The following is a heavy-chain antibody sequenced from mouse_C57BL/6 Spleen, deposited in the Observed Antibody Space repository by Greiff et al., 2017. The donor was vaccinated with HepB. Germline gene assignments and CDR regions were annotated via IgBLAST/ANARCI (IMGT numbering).Heavy chain of an antibody. Sequence: EVQLQQSGPVLVKPGASVKMSCKASGYTFTDYYMNWVKQSHGKSLEWIGVINPYNGGTSYNQKFKGKATLTVDKSSSTAYMELNSLTSEDSAVYYCARPPLTTVVPGWYFDVWGTGTTVTVSS. CDR3: ARPPLTTVVPGWYFDV. CDR2: INPYNGGT. V-gene: IGHV1-19*01. J-gene: IGHJ1*03. CDR1: GYTFTDYY. D-gene: IGHD1-1*01.